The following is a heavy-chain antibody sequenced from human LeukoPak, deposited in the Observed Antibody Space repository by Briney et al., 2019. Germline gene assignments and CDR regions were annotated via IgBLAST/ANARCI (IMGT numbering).Heavy chain of an antibody. CDR1: GFTFSNAW. CDR3: TTDLYYYDSSLGDY. V-gene: IGHV3-15*01. D-gene: IGHD3-22*01. J-gene: IGHJ4*02. CDR2: IKSKTDGGTT. Sequence: SGGSLRLSCAASGFTFSNAWMSWVRQAPGKGLEWVGRIKSKTDGGTTDYAAPVKGRFTISRDDSKNTLYLQMNSLKTEDTAVYYCTTDLYYYDSSLGDYWGQGTLVTVSS.